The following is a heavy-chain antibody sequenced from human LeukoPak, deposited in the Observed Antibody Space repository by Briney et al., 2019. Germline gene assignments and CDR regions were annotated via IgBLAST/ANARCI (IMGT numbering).Heavy chain of an antibody. CDR2: IKSKADGGTT. J-gene: IGHJ4*02. CDR1: GFTFSNAW. V-gene: IGHV3-15*01. Sequence: KAGGSLRLSCAASGFTFSNAWMSWVRQAPGKGLEWVGRIKSKADGGTTDYAAPVKGRFTISRDDSKNTLYLQMNSLKTEDTAVYYCTTEGAPSPKHIVVVPAASDYWGQGTLVSVSS. D-gene: IGHD2-2*01. CDR3: TTEGAPSPKHIVVVPAASDY.